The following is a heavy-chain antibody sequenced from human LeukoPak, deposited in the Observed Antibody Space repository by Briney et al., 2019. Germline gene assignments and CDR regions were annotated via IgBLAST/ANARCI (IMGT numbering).Heavy chain of an antibody. CDR1: GFTFSSYE. D-gene: IGHD1-26*01. CDR2: ISSSGSTI. Sequence: GGSLRLSCAASGFTFSSYEMNWVRQAPGKGLEWVSYISSSGSTIYYADSVKGRFTISRDNAKNSLYVQMNSLRAEDTAVYYCARDLIVGATTVDYWGQGTLVTVSS. CDR3: ARDLIVGATTVDY. V-gene: IGHV3-48*03. J-gene: IGHJ4*02.